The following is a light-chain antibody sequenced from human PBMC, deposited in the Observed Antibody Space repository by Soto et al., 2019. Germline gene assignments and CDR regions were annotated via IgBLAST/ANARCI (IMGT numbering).Light chain of an antibody. CDR3: QQYASSPRT. V-gene: IGKV3-20*01. J-gene: IGKJ1*01. CDR1: QSVTTSQ. CDR2: DTS. Sequence: EIVLTQSPGTLSLSPGERVTLFCRASQSVTTSQLAWYQQKPGQAPRVLIFDTSSRATGIPDRFSGSGSGSDFTLTISRLEPEDFAVYYCQQYASSPRTFGQGTKVDIK.